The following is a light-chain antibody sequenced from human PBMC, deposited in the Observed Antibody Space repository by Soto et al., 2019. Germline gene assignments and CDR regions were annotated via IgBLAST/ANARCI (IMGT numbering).Light chain of an antibody. Sequence: EIVLTQSPAALSLSPGERATLTCRASHSVSSYLDWYQQKPGQAPRLIIXXAAXRATGIPVRFSGSGSGTDFTLTISSLEPEDLAGESCQQRSNWPPGRTSGGGTKVDI. CDR1: HSVSSY. J-gene: IGKJ4*01. V-gene: IGKV3-11*01. CDR2: XAA. CDR3: QQRSNWPPGRT.